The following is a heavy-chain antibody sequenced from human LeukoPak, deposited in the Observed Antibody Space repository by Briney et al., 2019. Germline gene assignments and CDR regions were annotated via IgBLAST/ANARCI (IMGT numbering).Heavy chain of an antibody. CDR3: TTDGDIVVVPAAIRLGSYFDY. J-gene: IGHJ4*02. CDR2: IKSKTDGGTT. CDR1: GFTFSNAW. V-gene: IGHV3-15*01. Sequence: GGSLRLSCAASGFTFSNAWMSWVRQAPGKGLEWVGRIKSKTDGGTTDYAAPVKGRFTISRDDSKNTLYLQMNSLKTEDTAVYYCTTDGDIVVVPAAIRLGSYFDYWGQGTLVTVSS. D-gene: IGHD2-2*02.